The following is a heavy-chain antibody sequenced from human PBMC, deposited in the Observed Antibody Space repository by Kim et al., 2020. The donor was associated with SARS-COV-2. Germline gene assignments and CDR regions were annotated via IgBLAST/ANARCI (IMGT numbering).Heavy chain of an antibody. V-gene: IGHV3-33*01. CDR2: LWFDGSNK. CDR1: GFTFSSYG. CDR3: ARVAAAGPYYYYYYIDV. Sequence: GGSLRLSCAASGFTFSSYGMHWVRQAPGKGLEWMAFLWFDGSNKNYSDSVKGRFAISRDNSKNTLYLQMNSLRVEDTAVYYCARVAAAGPYYYYYYIDVWGKGTTVTVPS. D-gene: IGHD6-13*01. J-gene: IGHJ6*03.